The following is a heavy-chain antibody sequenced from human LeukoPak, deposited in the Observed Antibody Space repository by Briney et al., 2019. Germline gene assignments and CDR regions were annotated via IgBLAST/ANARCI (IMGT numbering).Heavy chain of an antibody. Sequence: SETLSLTCTVSGGSISSYYWSWIRQPPGKGLEWIGYIYYSGSTNYNPSLKNRVTISVDTSKNQFSLKLSSVTAADTAVYYCARGCTSATGPVDAFDIWGQGTMVTVSS. CDR2: IYYSGST. D-gene: IGHD2-2*01. CDR3: ARGCTSATGPVDAFDI. J-gene: IGHJ3*02. CDR1: GGSISSYY. V-gene: IGHV4-59*01.